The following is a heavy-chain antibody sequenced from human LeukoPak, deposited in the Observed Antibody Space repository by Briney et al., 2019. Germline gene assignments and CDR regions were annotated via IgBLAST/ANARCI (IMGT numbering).Heavy chain of an antibody. J-gene: IGHJ4*02. V-gene: IGHV3-21*01. CDR3: ARDDLPGVPLVPLGY. CDR2: ISSSSSYI. D-gene: IGHD2-2*01. Sequence: GGSLRLSCAASGFTFSSYSMNWVRQAARKWLEWVSSISSSSSYIYYADSVKGRFTISRDNAKNSLYLQMNSLRAEDTAVYYCARDDLPGVPLVPLGYWGQGTLVTVSS. CDR1: GFTFSSYS.